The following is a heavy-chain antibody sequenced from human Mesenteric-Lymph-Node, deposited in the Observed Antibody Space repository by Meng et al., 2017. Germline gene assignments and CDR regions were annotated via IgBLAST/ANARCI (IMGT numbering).Heavy chain of an antibody. CDR1: GGSFSGYY. D-gene: IGHD3-22*01. V-gene: IGHV4-34*01. CDR2: INHSGST. CDR3: ARGDMIVVDY. J-gene: IGHJ4*02. Sequence: GSLRLSCAVYGGSFSGYYWSWIRQPPGKGLEWIGEINHSGSTNYNPSLKSRVTISVDTSKNQFSLKLSSVTAADTAVYYCARGDMIVVDYWGQGTLVTVSS.